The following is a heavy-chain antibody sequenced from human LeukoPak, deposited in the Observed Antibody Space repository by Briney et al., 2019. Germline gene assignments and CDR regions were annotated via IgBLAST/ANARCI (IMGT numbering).Heavy chain of an antibody. CDR1: GFTFSSYW. J-gene: IGHJ4*02. CDR2: LQQDGSEK. CDR3: NYYGSGSSYYFDY. Sequence: GGSLRFSGAASGFTFSSYWMSWVRQAPGKGLEGVANLQQDGSEKYYVDSVKGRFTIPRDNATNSLYLQMNSLRAEDTAVYYCNYYGSGSSYYFDYWGQGTLVTVSS. D-gene: IGHD3-10*01. V-gene: IGHV3-7*01.